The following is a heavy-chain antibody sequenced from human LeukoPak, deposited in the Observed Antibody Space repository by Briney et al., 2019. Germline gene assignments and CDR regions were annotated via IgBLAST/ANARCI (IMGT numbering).Heavy chain of an antibody. Sequence: GGSLRLSCAASGFTFSSYAMHWVRQAPGKGLEWVAVISYDGSNKYYADSVKGRFTISSDNSKNTLYLQMNSLRAEDTAVYYCARDRVVVITDQLDYWGQGTLVTVSS. V-gene: IGHV3-30-3*01. CDR1: GFTFSSYA. CDR3: ARDRVVVITDQLDY. CDR2: ISYDGSNK. D-gene: IGHD3-22*01. J-gene: IGHJ4*02.